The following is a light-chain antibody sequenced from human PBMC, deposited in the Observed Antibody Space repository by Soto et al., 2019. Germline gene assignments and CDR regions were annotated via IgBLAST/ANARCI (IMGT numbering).Light chain of an antibody. CDR3: QQYNNWPPWT. V-gene: IGKV3-15*01. Sequence: EFVLTQSPGTLSLSPGERATLSCRASQTVRNNYLAWYQQKPGQAPRLLIYGASTRATGIPARFSGSGSGTEFTLTISRLQSEDFAVYYCQQYNNWPPWTFGQGTKVEIK. J-gene: IGKJ1*01. CDR1: QTVRNN. CDR2: GAS.